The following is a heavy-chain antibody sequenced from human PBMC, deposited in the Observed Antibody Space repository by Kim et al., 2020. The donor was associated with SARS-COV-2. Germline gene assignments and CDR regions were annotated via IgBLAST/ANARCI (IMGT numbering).Heavy chain of an antibody. CDR3: TTDGGYDYLFGWDY. D-gene: IGHD5-12*01. CDR2: IKSKTDGGTT. CDR1: GFTFSNAW. J-gene: IGHJ4*02. V-gene: IGHV3-15*01. Sequence: GGSLRLSCAASGFTFSNAWMSWVRQAPGKGLEWVGRIKSKTDGGTTDYAAPVKGRFTISRDDSKNTLYLQMNSLKTEDTAVYYCTTDGGYDYLFGWDYWGQGTLVTVSS.